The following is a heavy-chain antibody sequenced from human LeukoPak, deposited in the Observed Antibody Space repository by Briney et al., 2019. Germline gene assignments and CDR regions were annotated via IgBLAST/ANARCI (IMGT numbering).Heavy chain of an antibody. Sequence: SETLSLTCTVSGGSISSGGYYWSWIRQHPGKGLEWIGYIYYSGSTYYNPSLKSRVTISVDTPKNQFSLKLSSVTAADTAVYYCARVPFGFPYYYGMDVWGQGTTVTVSS. CDR2: IYYSGST. V-gene: IGHV4-31*03. D-gene: IGHD3-16*01. CDR1: GGSISSGGYY. J-gene: IGHJ6*02. CDR3: ARVPFGFPYYYGMDV.